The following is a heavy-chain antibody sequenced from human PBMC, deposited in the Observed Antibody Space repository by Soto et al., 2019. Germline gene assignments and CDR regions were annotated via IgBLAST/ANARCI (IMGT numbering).Heavy chain of an antibody. D-gene: IGHD6-19*01. Sequence: QVQLVRSGAEVKKPGASVKVSCKASGYTFTSYAIHWVRQAPGQRLEWMGWINAGNGNTKYSQKFQDRVTITSDTSASTAYMALSSLRSEDTAVYYCARDLGGWPDYWGQGTLVTVSS. V-gene: IGHV1-3*01. CDR2: INAGNGNT. J-gene: IGHJ4*02. CDR3: ARDLGGWPDY. CDR1: GYTFTSYA.